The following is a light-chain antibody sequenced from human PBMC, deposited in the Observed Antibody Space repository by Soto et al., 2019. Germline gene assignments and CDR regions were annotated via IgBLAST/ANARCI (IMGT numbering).Light chain of an antibody. CDR1: QSVSSN. CDR3: QHYDTSPRT. Sequence: IVITQSPATLPGNPGERPTLSCRASQSVSSNLAWYQQKPGQAPSLLIYGASTRATGTPARCSGSGSGTDFTLTSSRLEHEDSAVYYCQHYDTSPRTFGPGTQVDI. J-gene: IGKJ1*01. V-gene: IGKV3-15*01. CDR2: GAS.